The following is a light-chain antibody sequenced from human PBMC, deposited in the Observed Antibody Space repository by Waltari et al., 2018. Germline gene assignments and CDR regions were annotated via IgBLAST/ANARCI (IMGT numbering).Light chain of an antibody. CDR2: GGT. J-gene: IGLJ2*01. CDR3: FSYADGRSLV. Sequence: QSALTQPASVSGSPGQSITISCTGSSTDLGSSTLVSWYQHHPDKDPKPLIYGGTDRPSGIFHRFSGSKSGNTASLTISKLQAEDEADYYCFSYADGRSLVFGGGTKLT. V-gene: IGLV2-23*01. CDR1: STDLGSSTL.